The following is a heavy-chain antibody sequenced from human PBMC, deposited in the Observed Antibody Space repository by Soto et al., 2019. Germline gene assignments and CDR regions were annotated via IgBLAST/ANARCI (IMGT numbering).Heavy chain of an antibody. CDR2: IYWDDDK. CDR1: GFSLSTNGVG. D-gene: IGHD1-1*01. Sequence: QITLKESGPTRVKPTQTLTLTCTFSGFSLSTNGVGVGWIRQPPGKALERLALIYWDDDKRYSPSLSNRLTNTKDPSENQVVLTMTNMDPVDTATYFCVHRAGLQGNWNGGYFDYWGQGALVTVSS. CDR3: VHRAGLQGNWNGGYFDY. J-gene: IGHJ4*02. V-gene: IGHV2-5*02.